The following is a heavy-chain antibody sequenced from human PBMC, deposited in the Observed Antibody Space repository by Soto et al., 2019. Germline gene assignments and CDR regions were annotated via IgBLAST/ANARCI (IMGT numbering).Heavy chain of an antibody. V-gene: IGHV4-59*01. D-gene: IGHD1-1*01. CDR3: TRTITGYAFDS. CDR2: IYYTGST. J-gene: IGHJ4*02. Sequence: PSETLSLTCTVSGGSINSYYWTWIRQPPGKGLEWIGYIYYTGSTNYNPSLKGRVTISLDRSKYQFSLKLGSVIAADTAMYYCTRTITGYAFDSWGQGTPVTVSS. CDR1: GGSINSYY.